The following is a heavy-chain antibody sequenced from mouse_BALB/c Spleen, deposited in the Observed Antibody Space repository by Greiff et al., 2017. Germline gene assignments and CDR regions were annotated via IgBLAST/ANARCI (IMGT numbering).Heavy chain of an antibody. CDR3: ARDYYGSSYGTAMDY. CDR2: IWGDGST. CDR1: GFSLTGYG. Sequence: QVQLQQSGPGLVAPSQSLSITCTVSGFSLTGYGVNWVRQPPGKGLEWLGMIWGDGSTDYNSALKSRLSISKDNSKSQVFLKMNSLQTDDTARYYCARDYYGSSYGTAMDYWGQGTSVTVSS. V-gene: IGHV2-6-7*01. J-gene: IGHJ4*01. D-gene: IGHD1-1*01.